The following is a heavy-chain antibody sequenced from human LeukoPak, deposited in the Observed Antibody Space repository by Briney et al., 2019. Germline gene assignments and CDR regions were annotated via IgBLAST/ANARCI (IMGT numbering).Heavy chain of an antibody. CDR1: GGSISSYY. CDR3: ARDILTGYGWLD. Sequence: SETLSLTCTVSGGSISSYYWSWIRQPPGKGLEWIGYIYYSGSTNYNPSLKSRVTISVDTSKNQFSLKLSSVTAADTGVYYCARDILTGYGWLDWGQGTLVTVSS. D-gene: IGHD3-9*01. J-gene: IGHJ4*02. V-gene: IGHV4-59*01. CDR2: IYYSGST.